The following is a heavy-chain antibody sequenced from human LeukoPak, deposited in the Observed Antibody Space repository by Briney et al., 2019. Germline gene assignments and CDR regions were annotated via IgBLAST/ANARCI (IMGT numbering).Heavy chain of an antibody. Sequence: SGPTLVNPTQTLTLTCTFSGFSLSTSGMRVSWIRQPPGKALEWLARIDWDDDKFYSTSLKTRLTISKDTSKNQVVLTMTNMDPVDTATYYCARGYYDSSGYGLDYRGQGTLVTVSS. CDR2: IDWDDDK. J-gene: IGHJ4*02. D-gene: IGHD3-22*01. V-gene: IGHV2-70*04. CDR1: GFSLSTSGMR. CDR3: ARGYYDSSGYGLDY.